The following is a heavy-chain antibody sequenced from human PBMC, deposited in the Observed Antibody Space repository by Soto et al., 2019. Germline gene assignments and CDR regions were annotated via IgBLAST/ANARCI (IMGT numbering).Heavy chain of an antibody. CDR3: ARDSDCHSTSCFFPPHV. Sequence: GSQRLSCSASGFTFSDENMSWVRQVPGKGLEWVSGISGGGSYIFYADSVQGRFSISRDNPKNSLFLEMNSLRVEDTAVYYCARDSDCHSTSCFFPPHVWGQGTTVTVSS. CDR2: ISGGGSYI. V-gene: IGHV3-21*06. J-gene: IGHJ6*02. CDR1: GFTFSDEN. D-gene: IGHD2-2*01.